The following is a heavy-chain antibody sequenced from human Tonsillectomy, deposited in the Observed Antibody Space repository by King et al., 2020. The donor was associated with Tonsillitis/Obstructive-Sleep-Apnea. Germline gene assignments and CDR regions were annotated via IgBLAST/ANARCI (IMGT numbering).Heavy chain of an antibody. CDR1: GGSVSSGSYY. Sequence: QLQESGPGLVKPSETLSLTCTVSGGSVSSGSYYWSWIRQPPGKGLEWIGYIYYSGSTNYNPSLKSRVTISVDTSKNQFSLKLSSVTAADPAVYYCARYSSRWRGVYYFDYWGQGTLVTVSS. V-gene: IGHV4-61*01. CDR3: ARYSSRWRGVYYFDY. D-gene: IGHD6-13*01. CDR2: IYYSGST. J-gene: IGHJ4*02.